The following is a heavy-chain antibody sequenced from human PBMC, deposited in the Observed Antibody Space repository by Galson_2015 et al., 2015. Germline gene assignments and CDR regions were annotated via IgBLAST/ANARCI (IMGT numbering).Heavy chain of an antibody. Sequence: SETLSLTCAVYGGSFSGYYWSWIRQPPGKGLEWIGSIYYSGSTYYNPSLKSRVTISVDRSKNQFSLKLSSVTAADTAVYYCARGGAHITMAYYFDYWGQGTLVTVSS. V-gene: IGHV4-34*01. D-gene: IGHD3-10*01. J-gene: IGHJ4*02. CDR3: ARGGAHITMAYYFDY. CDR2: IYYSGST. CDR1: GGSFSGYY.